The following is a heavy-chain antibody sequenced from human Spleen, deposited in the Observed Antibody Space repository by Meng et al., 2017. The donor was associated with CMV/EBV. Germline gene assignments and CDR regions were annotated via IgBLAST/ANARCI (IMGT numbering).Heavy chain of an antibody. D-gene: IGHD3-3*01. CDR2: ISGSGGST. Sequence: FTFSSYAMSWVRQAPGKGLEWVSAISGSGGSTYYADSVKGRFTISRDNSKNTLYPQMNSLRAEDTAVYYCAKDQGFGVVIIGDAFDIWGQGTMVTVSS. CDR3: AKDQGFGVVIIGDAFDI. V-gene: IGHV3-23*01. J-gene: IGHJ3*02. CDR1: FTFSSYA.